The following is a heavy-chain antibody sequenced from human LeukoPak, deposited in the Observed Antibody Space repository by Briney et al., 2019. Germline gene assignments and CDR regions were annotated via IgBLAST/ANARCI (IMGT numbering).Heavy chain of an antibody. J-gene: IGHJ4*02. CDR2: IYPGDSDT. V-gene: IGHV5-51*01. CDR1: GYTFTSSW. CDR3: ARRYCSGTSCYFFDY. Sequence: GESLKISCRGSGYTFTSSWIGWVRQMPGKGLEYMGIIYPGDSDTRYSPSFQGHVTISADESISTAYLQWSSLKASDTAMYYCARRYCSGTSCYFFDYWGQGTLVTVSS. D-gene: IGHD2-2*01.